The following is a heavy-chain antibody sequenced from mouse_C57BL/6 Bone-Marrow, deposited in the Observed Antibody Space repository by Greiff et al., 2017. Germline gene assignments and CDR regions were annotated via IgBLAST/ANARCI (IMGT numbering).Heavy chain of an antibody. V-gene: IGHV1-55*01. CDR1: GYTFTSYW. CDR2: IYPGSGST. CDR3: ARGRLLRSAMDY. Sequence: QVHVKQSGAELVKPGASVKMSCKASGYTFTSYWITWVKQRPGQGLEWIGDIYPGSGSTNYNEKFKSKATLTVDTSSSTAYMQLSSLTSEDSAVYYCARGRLLRSAMDYWGQGTSVTVSS. J-gene: IGHJ4*01. D-gene: IGHD1-1*01.